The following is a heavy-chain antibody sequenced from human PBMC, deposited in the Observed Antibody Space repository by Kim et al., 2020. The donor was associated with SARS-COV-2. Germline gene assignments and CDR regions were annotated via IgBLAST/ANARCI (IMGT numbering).Heavy chain of an antibody. J-gene: IGHJ4*02. D-gene: IGHD3-22*01. V-gene: IGHV3-23*01. CDR2: LTARVGTP. Sequence: GGSLRLSCAAAGFTFSNQAMSWVLQAPGKGLEWVSGLTARVGTPFSPDSLRGRFTISRNNSKSTLYLQMNSLRAEDTALYYCAPGLPPTYFYDSGGPDYWGQGTLVTVSP. CDR1: GFTFSNQA. CDR3: APGLPPTYFYDSGGPDY.